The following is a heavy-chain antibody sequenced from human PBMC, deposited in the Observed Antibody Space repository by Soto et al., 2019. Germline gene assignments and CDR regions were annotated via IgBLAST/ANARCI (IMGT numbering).Heavy chain of an antibody. CDR1: GGSFSGYY. CDR2: INHSGST. J-gene: IGHJ4*02. D-gene: IGHD4-4*01. Sequence: SETLSLTCAVYGGSFSGYYWSWIRQPPGKGLEWIGEINHSGSTNYNPSLKSRVTISVDTSKNQFSLKLSSVTAADTAVYYCARGGFYSNYVVYWGQGTLVTVSS. V-gene: IGHV4-34*01. CDR3: ARGGFYSNYVVY.